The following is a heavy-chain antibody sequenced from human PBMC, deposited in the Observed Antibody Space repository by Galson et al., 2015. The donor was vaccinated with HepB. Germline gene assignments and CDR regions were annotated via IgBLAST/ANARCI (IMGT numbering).Heavy chain of an antibody. J-gene: IGHJ4*02. Sequence: SVKVSCKASGGTFSSYTISWVRQAPGQGLEWMGRIIPILGIANYAQKFQGRVTITADKSTSTAYMELSSLRSEDTAVYYCARGLGDAGLVRGWYFDYWGQGTLVTVSS. CDR3: ARGLGDAGLVRGWYFDY. D-gene: IGHD3/OR15-3a*01. CDR2: IIPILGIA. V-gene: IGHV1-69*02. CDR1: GGTFSSYT.